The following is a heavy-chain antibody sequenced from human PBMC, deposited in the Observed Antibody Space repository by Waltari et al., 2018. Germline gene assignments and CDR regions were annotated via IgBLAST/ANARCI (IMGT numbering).Heavy chain of an antibody. J-gene: IGHJ4*02. CDR1: GGAFSSYA. V-gene: IGHV1-69*13. Sequence: QVQLVQSGAEVKKPGSSVKVSCKASGGAFSSYAISWVRQDPGQGLEWMGGIIPIFGTANYAQKFQGRVTITADESTSTAYMELSSLRSEDTAVYYCARDRVGRDGYNLGADYWGQGTLVTVSS. D-gene: IGHD5-12*01. CDR2: IIPIFGTA. CDR3: ARDRVGRDGYNLGADY.